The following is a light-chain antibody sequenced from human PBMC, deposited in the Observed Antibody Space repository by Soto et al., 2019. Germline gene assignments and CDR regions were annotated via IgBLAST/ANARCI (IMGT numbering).Light chain of an antibody. CDR2: AAS. V-gene: IGKV1-39*01. CDR1: QSISSY. J-gene: IGKJ2*01. CDR3: KQSYSTPVYT. Sequence: DIPMTQSPSSLSASVGDRVTITCRASQSISSYLNWYQQKPGKAPKLLIYAASSLQSGVPSRFSGSGSGTDFTLTISSLQPEDFATYYCKQSYSTPVYTFGQGTKLEIK.